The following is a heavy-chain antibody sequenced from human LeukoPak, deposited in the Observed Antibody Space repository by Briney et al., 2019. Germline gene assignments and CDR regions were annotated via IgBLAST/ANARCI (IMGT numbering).Heavy chain of an antibody. CDR1: GYTFTSYA. J-gene: IGHJ4*02. CDR2: INAGNGNT. V-gene: IGHV1-3*01. Sequence: ASVKVSCKASGYTFTSYAMHWVRQAPGQRLEWMGWINAGNGNTKYSQKFQGRVTITRDTSASTAYMELSSLRAEDTAVYYCARDLDSSGYYVDYWGQGTLVTVSS. CDR3: ARDLDSSGYYVDY. D-gene: IGHD3-22*01.